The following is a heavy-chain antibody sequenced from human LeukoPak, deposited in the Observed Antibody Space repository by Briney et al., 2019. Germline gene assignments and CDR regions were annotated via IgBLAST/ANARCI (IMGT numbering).Heavy chain of an antibody. Sequence: EWSGYLYYRPNTHYLPSLESRIIISIDKSKEQFSLKLSSVTAADTAFYYCAGMSGSRLTDYWGQGTLVTVSS. V-gene: IGHV4-30-4*01. CDR2: LYYRPNT. CDR3: AGMSGSRLTDY. D-gene: IGHD3-10*01. J-gene: IGHJ4*02.